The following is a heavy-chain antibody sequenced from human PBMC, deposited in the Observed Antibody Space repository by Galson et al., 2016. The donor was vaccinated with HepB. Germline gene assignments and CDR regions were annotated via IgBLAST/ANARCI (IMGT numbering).Heavy chain of an antibody. CDR1: GYSFTNYW. V-gene: IGHV5-51*01. CDR3: ARRRGNYYGSASSGVDY. Sequence: SGAEVKKPGESLKISCKGSGYSFTNYWIGWVRQMPGKGLEWMGIIYPGDSDTRYSPSLQGQVTISADKSISIAYLQWSSLKASDTAMYYCARRRGNYYGSASSGVDYWGQGTLVTVSS. D-gene: IGHD3-10*01. CDR2: IYPGDSDT. J-gene: IGHJ4*02.